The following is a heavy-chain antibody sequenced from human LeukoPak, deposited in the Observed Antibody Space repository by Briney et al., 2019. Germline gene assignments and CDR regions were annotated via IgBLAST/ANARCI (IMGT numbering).Heavy chain of an antibody. CDR3: ARAYGDFEHYYYYGMDV. CDR1: GGCFSGYY. V-gene: IGHV4-59*10. Sequence: SETLSLTCAVYGGCFSGYYWSWIRQPAGKGLEWIGRIYTSGSTNYNPSLKSRVTMSVDTSKNQFSLKLSSVTAADTAVYYCARAYGDFEHYYYYGMDVWGQGTTVTVSS. CDR2: IYTSGST. J-gene: IGHJ6*02. D-gene: IGHD4-17*01.